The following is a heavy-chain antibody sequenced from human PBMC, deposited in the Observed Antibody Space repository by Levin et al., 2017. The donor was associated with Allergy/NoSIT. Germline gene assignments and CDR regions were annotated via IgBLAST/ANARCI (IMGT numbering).Heavy chain of an antibody. V-gene: IGHV3-74*01. J-gene: IGHJ4*02. D-gene: IGHD3-10*01. CDR1: GFTLSSHW. CDR2: INSDGTRT. CDR3: TRRARVLWFGDDAYFDC. Sequence: GGSLRLSCAASGFTLSSHWMHWVRQAPGKGLVWVSRINSDGTRTSYADSVRGRFTISRDNAKNTLYLQINSLRAEDTAVYYCTRRARVLWFGDDAYFDCWGQGTPVTGSS.